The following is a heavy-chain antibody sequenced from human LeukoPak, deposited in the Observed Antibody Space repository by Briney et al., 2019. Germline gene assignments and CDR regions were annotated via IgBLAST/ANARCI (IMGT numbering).Heavy chain of an antibody. V-gene: IGHV3-48*03. Sequence: PGGSLRLSCAASGFTFSSYEMNWVRQAPGKGLEWVSYISSSGSAIYYADSVKGRFTISRDNAKNSLYLQMNSLRAEDTAVYYCAGEGYGGNSDAFDIWGQGTMVTVSS. CDR1: GFTFSSYE. D-gene: IGHD4-23*01. CDR3: AGEGYGGNSDAFDI. CDR2: ISSSGSAI. J-gene: IGHJ3*02.